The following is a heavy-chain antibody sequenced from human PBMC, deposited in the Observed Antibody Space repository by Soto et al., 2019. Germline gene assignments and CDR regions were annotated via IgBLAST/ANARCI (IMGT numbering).Heavy chain of an antibody. J-gene: IGHJ4*02. CDR1: GGSISSYY. V-gene: IGHV4-59*01. Sequence: PSETLSLTCTVSGGSISSYYWSWIRQPPGKGLEWIGYIYYSGSTNYNPSLKSRVNISVDTSKNQFSLKLRSVTAADTAVYYCARTRGYSYGLFDYWGQGTMVTVSS. CDR3: ARTRGYSYGLFDY. D-gene: IGHD5-18*01. CDR2: IYYSGST.